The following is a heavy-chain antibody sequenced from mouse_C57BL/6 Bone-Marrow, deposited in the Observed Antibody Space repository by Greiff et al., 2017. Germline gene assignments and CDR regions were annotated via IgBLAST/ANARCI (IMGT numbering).Heavy chain of an antibody. J-gene: IGHJ3*01. Sequence: QVQLQQSGAELVKPGASVKLSCTASGYTFTSYWMHWVKQRPGQGLEWIGMIHPNSGSTNYNAKFKSKDTLTVDKSSSTAYMQLSSLTSEDSAVDYCARRKGSNPFAYWGQGTLVTVSA. V-gene: IGHV1-64*01. D-gene: IGHD1-1*01. CDR3: ARRKGSNPFAY. CDR2: IHPNSGST. CDR1: GYTFTSYW.